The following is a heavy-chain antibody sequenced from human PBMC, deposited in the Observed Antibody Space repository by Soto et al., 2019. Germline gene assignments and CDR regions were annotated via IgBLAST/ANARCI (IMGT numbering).Heavy chain of an antibody. Sequence: GGSLRLSCAASGFTFSNAWMSWVRQAPGKGLEWVGRIKSKTDGGTTDYAAPVKGRFTISRDDSKNTLYLQMNSLKTEDTAVYYCTTDGASTVATVLDYFDYWGQGTLVTVSS. D-gene: IGHD4-4*01. CDR2: IKSKTDGGTT. J-gene: IGHJ4*02. V-gene: IGHV3-15*01. CDR1: GFTFSNAW. CDR3: TTDGASTVATVLDYFDY.